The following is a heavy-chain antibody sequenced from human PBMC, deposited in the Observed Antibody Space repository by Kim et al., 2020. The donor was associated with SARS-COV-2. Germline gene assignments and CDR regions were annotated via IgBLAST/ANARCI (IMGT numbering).Heavy chain of an antibody. D-gene: IGHD3-16*01. CDR3: AKITFGGAIGPKVYDY. J-gene: IGHJ4*02. V-gene: IGHV3-30*02. Sequence: SVKGRFTISRDNSKNTLYLQMNSLRAEDTAVYYCAKITFGGAIGPKVYDYWGQGTLVTVSS.